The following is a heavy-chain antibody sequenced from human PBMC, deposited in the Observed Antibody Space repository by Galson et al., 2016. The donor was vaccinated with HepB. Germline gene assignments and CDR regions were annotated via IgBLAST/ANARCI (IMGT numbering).Heavy chain of an antibody. Sequence: SLRLSCAASGFTFDNYAIHWVRQAPGKGLEWVAVISYDGNNHYYADSVKGRFTISRDNSNNTLYLQLNSLRAEDTAVYYCARSGANFWSGYYIAHFDYWGQGTLVTVSS. D-gene: IGHD3-3*01. J-gene: IGHJ4*02. CDR1: GFTFDNYA. V-gene: IGHV3-30-3*01. CDR2: ISYDGNNH. CDR3: ARSGANFWSGYYIAHFDY.